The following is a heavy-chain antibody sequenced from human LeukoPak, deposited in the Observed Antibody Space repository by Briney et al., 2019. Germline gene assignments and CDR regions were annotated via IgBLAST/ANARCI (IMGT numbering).Heavy chain of an antibody. CDR3: ARASLWSAPYCGGDCYYYFDY. J-gene: IGHJ4*02. V-gene: IGHV3-48*01. Sequence: GGSLRLSCAASGFTFSSYEMNWVRQAPGKGLEWVSYISSSSSTIYYADSVKGRFTISRDNAKNSLYLQMNSLRAEDTAVYYCARASLWSAPYCGGDCYYYFDYWGQGTLVTVSS. CDR1: GFTFSSYE. D-gene: IGHD2-21*01. CDR2: ISSSSSTI.